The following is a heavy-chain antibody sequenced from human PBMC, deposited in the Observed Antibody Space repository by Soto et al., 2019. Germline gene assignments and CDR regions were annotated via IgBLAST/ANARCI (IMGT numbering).Heavy chain of an antibody. D-gene: IGHD3-10*01. J-gene: IGHJ4*02. CDR1: GASISSSNW. CDR2: IYHSGST. Sequence: SETLSLTCAVAGASISSSNWWSWVRQPPGKGLEWIGEIYHSGSTNYNPSLKSRVTISVDKSRNQFSLKLSSVTAADTAVYYCARRWGEGRVDYWGQGTLVTVSS. V-gene: IGHV4-4*02. CDR3: ARRWGEGRVDY.